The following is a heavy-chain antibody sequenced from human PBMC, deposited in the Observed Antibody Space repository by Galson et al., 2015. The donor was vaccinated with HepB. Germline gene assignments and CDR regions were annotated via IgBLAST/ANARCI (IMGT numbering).Heavy chain of an antibody. CDR3: ASHPDYGDY. CDR1: GVSIGTYY. V-gene: IGHV4-59*08. CDR2: IYSDVTT. J-gene: IGHJ4*01. Sequence: ETLSLTCTVSGVSIGTYYWSWFRQSPGKRLEWIGYIYSDVTTTYSPSLKSRVTISIDTSKRQLSLTMRSVTAADTAVYSCASHPDYGDYWGQGALVTVSS.